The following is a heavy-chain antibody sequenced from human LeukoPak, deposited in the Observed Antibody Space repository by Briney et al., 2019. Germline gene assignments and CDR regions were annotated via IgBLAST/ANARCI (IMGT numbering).Heavy chain of an antibody. Sequence: PSETLSLTCTVSGGSISSYYWSWIRQPPGKGLEWIGYIYYSGSTNYNPSLKSRVTISVDTSKNQFSLKLSSVTAADTAVYYCARRRSSPDGMDVWGQGTTVTVSS. V-gene: IGHV4-59*08. CDR3: ARRRSSPDGMDV. J-gene: IGHJ6*02. D-gene: IGHD6-6*01. CDR1: GGSISSYY. CDR2: IYYSGST.